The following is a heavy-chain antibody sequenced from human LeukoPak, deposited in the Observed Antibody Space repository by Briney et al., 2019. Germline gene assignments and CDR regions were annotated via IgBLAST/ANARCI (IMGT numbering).Heavy chain of an antibody. CDR3: ARGGYYYDSSGYPGGAFDI. CDR1: GYTFTSYG. Sequence: ASVKVSCKASGYTFTSYGISWVRQAPGQGLEWMGWISAYNGNTNYAQKLQGRVTMTTDTSTSTAYMELRSLRSDDTAVYYSARGGYYYDSSGYPGGAFDIWGQETMVTVSS. CDR2: ISAYNGNT. J-gene: IGHJ3*02. D-gene: IGHD3-22*01. V-gene: IGHV1-18*01.